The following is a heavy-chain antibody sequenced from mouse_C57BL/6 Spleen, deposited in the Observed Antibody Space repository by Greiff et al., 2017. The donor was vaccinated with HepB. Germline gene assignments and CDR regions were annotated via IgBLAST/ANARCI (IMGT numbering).Heavy chain of an antibody. V-gene: IGHV1-59*01. CDR1: GYTFTSYW. D-gene: IGHD2-1*01. CDR2: IDPSDSYT. CDR3: ARHYGNLFAY. J-gene: IGHJ3*01. Sequence: QVQLKQPGAELVRPGTSVKLSCKASGYTFTSYWMHWVKQRPGQGLEWIGVIDPSDSYTNYNQKFKGKATLTVDTSSSTAYMQLSSLTSEDSAVYYCARHYGNLFAYWGQGTLVTVSA.